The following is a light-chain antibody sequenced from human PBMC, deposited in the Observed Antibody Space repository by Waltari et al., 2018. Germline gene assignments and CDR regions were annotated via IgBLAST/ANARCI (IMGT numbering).Light chain of an antibody. CDR1: SSDVGGYNY. V-gene: IGLV2-11*01. CDR2: DVT. J-gene: IGLJ3*02. Sequence: QSALTQPRSVSGSPGQSVTISCTGTSSDVGGYNYVSWYQQHPGQAPNRMIYDVTERPSGVPDRFSGSKSGNTASLTISGLQADDEGDYHCCSYAGTSWVFGGGTKLTVL. CDR3: CSYAGTSWV.